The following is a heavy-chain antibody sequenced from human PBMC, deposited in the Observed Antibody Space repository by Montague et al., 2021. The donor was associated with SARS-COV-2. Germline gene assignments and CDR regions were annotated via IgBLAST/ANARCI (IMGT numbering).Heavy chain of an antibody. D-gene: IGHD3-22*01. CDR2: IHYSGST. V-gene: IGHV4-39*07. Sequence: SETLSLTCTVSGASISSSNYYWGWIRQPPGKGLEWIATIHYSGSTNYNPSLKSRVTISVDTSKNQFSLKLSSVTAADTAVHYCARGPRITMIVVVITDIWFDPWGQGTLVTVSS. CDR3: ARGPRITMIVVVITDIWFDP. CDR1: GASISSSNYY. J-gene: IGHJ5*02.